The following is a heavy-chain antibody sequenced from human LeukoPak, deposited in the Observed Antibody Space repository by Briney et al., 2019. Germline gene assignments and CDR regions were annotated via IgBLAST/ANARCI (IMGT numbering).Heavy chain of an antibody. Sequence: SETLSLTCAVYGGSFSNYYWSWIRQPPGKGLEWIGEINHSGTINYNPSLKSRVTISVDKSKNQFSLKLSSVTAADTAVYYCARTPNYYDSSGYNLDYWGQGTLVTVSS. V-gene: IGHV4-34*01. D-gene: IGHD3-22*01. J-gene: IGHJ4*02. CDR2: INHSGTI. CDR3: ARTPNYYDSSGYNLDY. CDR1: GGSFSNYY.